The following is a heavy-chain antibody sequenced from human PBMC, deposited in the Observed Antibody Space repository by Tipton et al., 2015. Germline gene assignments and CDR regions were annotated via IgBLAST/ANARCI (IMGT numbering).Heavy chain of an antibody. J-gene: IGHJ4*02. CDR1: GGSIDSYY. D-gene: IGHD2-15*01. Sequence: TLSLTCTVSGGSIDSYYWSWIRQPPGKRLEWIGYIDFRGSTEYNPSLKSRVTISVDTSKNQFSLKLSSVTAADTAVYYCTTTQGYWGQGTLVTVSS. CDR2: IDFRGST. CDR3: TTTQGY. V-gene: IGHV4-59*12.